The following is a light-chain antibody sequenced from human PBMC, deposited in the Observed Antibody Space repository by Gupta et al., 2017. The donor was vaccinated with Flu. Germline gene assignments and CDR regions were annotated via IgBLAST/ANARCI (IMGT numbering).Light chain of an antibody. Sequence: QSVLTQPPSVSGAPGQWVTISCTGSSSNIGAGSHVHWYQQLPGTAPRLLIYGNNNRPSGVPDRVSGSKSGTSASLAITGLQAEDESVYYCQSYDSSLTGSVFGGGTKLTVL. CDR3: QSYDSSLTGSV. CDR2: GNN. CDR1: SSNIGAGSH. J-gene: IGLJ2*01. V-gene: IGLV1-40*01.